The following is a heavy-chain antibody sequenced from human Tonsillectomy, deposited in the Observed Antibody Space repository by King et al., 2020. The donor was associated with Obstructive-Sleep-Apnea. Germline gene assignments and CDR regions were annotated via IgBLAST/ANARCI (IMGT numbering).Heavy chain of an antibody. CDR2: ISAYNGNT. V-gene: IGHV1-18*04. J-gene: IGHJ4*02. CDR1: GYTFTSYG. CDR3: ARDYYDFWSGSRSHLLY. Sequence: VQLVESGAEVKKPGASVKVSCKAAGYTFTSYGISWVRQAPGQGLEWMGWISAYNGNTHYAQKLQGRVTMTTDKSTSTAYMEVRSLRSDDTAVYYCARDYYDFWSGSRSHLLYWGQGTLVTVSS. D-gene: IGHD3-3*01.